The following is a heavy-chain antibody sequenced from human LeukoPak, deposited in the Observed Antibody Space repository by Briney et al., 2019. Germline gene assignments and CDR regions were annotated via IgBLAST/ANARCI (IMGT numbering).Heavy chain of an antibody. V-gene: IGHV4-30-2*01. J-gene: IGHJ4*02. CDR3: ARAGYYDSSGYYPH. Sequence: SQTLCLTCAVSGGSISSGGYSWSWIRQPPGKGLEWIGYIYHSGSTYYNPSLKSRVTISVDRSKNQFSLKLSSVTAADTAVYYCARAGYYDSSGYYPHWGQGTLVTVSS. CDR1: GGSISSGGYS. D-gene: IGHD3-22*01. CDR2: IYHSGST.